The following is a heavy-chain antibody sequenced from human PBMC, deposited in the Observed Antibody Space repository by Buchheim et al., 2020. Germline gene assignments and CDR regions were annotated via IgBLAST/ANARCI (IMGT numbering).Heavy chain of an antibody. CDR1: GGSISNDFYY. CDR2: IYTTGST. CDR3: ARDGRPFRGNWNDKGRFWFDP. J-gene: IGHJ5*02. D-gene: IGHD1-1*01. Sequence: QVQLQESGPGLVKPSQTLSLTCTVSGGSISNDFYYWSWIRQPAGKGLEWIGRIYTTGSTNYNPSLKSRVTMSVDKSKNHFSLKLTSVTAADTAVYYCARDGRPFRGNWNDKGRFWFDPWGQGTL. V-gene: IGHV4-61*02.